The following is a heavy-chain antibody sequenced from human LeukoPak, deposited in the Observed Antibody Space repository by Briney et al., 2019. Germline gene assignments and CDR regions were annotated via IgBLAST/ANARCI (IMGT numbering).Heavy chain of an antibody. CDR2: IYYSGST. Sequence: PSETLSLTCTVSGGSISSSSYYWGWIRQPPGKGLEWIGSIYYSGSTYYNPSLKSRVTISVDTSKNQFSLKLSSVTAADTAVYYCARTLLTGSSYYFDYWGQGTLVTVSS. CDR1: GGSISSSSYY. CDR3: ARTLLTGSSYYFDY. V-gene: IGHV4-39*07. D-gene: IGHD3-9*01. J-gene: IGHJ4*02.